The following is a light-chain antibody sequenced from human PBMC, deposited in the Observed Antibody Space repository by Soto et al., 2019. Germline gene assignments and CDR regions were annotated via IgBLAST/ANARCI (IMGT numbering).Light chain of an antibody. CDR2: RAS. J-gene: IGKJ1*01. CDR1: QNIYSN. CDR3: QQYNNWPSWT. Sequence: IVMTQSPATLSVSPGERSTFAFISSQNIYSNIAWYQQRPGQAPRLLIYRASTRATGVPARFSGSGSGTEFTLTISSLQSEDFAVYYCQQYNNWPSWTFGQGTKVDIK. V-gene: IGKV3-15*01.